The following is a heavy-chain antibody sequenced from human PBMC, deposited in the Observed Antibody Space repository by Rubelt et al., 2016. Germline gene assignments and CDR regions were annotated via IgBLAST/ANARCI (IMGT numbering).Heavy chain of an antibody. V-gene: IGHV1-2*02. D-gene: IGHD2-21*01. CDR3: AKDVANAMDV. CDR2: ITPQGET. CDR1: GYIFTDSY. J-gene: IGHJ6*02. Sequence: QVQLVQSGAEVKKPGASVKVSCKASGYIFTDSYMHWVRQAPGQGLEWMAGITPQGETNSAPKFPARVILTRDTSRRTVFMELSNLMFDDTAVYYCAKDVANAMDVWGQGTTVTVSS.